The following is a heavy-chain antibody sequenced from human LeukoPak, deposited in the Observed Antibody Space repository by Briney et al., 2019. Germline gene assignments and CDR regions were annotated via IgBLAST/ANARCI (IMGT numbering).Heavy chain of an antibody. CDR1: GYIFTNHA. J-gene: IGHJ4*02. D-gene: IGHD3-22*01. Sequence: GASVKVSCKASGYIFTNHAMHWVRQAPGQRLEWMGWINVGNGNTKYSEKFQDRVIISRDTSASTAYMELSSLRSEDTAVYFCARVTAESYSDSSGYYSYWGQGTLVTVSS. CDR3: ARVTAESYSDSSGYYSY. V-gene: IGHV1-3*01. CDR2: INVGNGNT.